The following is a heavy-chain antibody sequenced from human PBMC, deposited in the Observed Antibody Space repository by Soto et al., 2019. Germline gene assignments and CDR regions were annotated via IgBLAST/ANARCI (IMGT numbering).Heavy chain of an antibody. CDR1: GGSFSGYY. CDR3: ARDFWSGYGYFDF. V-gene: IGHV4-34*01. J-gene: IGHJ4*02. Sequence: SETLSLTCAVYGGSFSGYYWTWIRQPPGTGLEWIGEINHSGSTNYNPSLKSRVTISVDTSKNQVSLKLTSVTAADTAVYYCARDFWSGYGYFDFWGQGTLVTVSS. CDR2: INHSGST. D-gene: IGHD3-3*01.